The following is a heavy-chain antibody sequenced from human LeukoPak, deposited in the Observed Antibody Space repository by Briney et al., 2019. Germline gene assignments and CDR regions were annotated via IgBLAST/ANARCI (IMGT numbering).Heavy chain of an antibody. J-gene: IGHJ4*02. D-gene: IGHD1-26*01. CDR3: ARGSGSYYLHY. CDR1: GFTFDDYG. CDR2: ISSSSSYI. V-gene: IGHV3-21*01. Sequence: PGGSLRLSCAASGFTFDDYGMSWVRQAPGKGLEWVSSISSSSSYIYYVDSVKGRFTISRDNAKNSLYLQMNSLRAEDTAVYYCARGSGSYYLHYWGQGTLVTVSS.